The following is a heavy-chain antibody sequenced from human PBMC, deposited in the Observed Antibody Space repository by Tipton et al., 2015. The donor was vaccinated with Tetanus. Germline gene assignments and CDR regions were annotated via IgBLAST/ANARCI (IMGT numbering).Heavy chain of an antibody. V-gene: IGHV4-4*07. CDR1: GGSLNTFY. J-gene: IGHJ6*02. CDR3: ARDFRERSGTYYSYYYTMDV. D-gene: IGHD1-26*01. Sequence: TLSLTCTVSGGSLNTFYWNWIRQPAGKGLEWIGRVYSSGSTNYNPSLKSRVTMSIDASKNQFSLELTSVTAVDTAVYYCARDFRERSGTYYSYYYTMDVWGQGATVTVSS. CDR2: VYSSGST.